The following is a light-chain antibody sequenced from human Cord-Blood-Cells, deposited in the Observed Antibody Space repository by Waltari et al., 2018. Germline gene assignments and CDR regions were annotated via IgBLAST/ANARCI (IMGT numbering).Light chain of an antibody. CDR2: AAS. CDR1: QSISSY. CDR3: QQSYSTPYT. V-gene: IGKV1-39*01. J-gene: IGKJ2*01. Sequence: DIQITQSPSSPSASVGDRVTITCRASQSISSYLNWYQQKPGKAPKHLIYAASSLQSGIPTRFSGNGSGTDFTLTISSLQPEDFATYYCQQSYSTPYTFGQGTKLEIK.